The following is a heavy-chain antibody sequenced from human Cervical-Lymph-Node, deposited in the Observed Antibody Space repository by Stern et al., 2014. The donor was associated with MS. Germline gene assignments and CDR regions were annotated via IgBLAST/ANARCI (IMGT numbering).Heavy chain of an antibody. V-gene: IGHV3-33*01. CDR1: GFTFSSYG. J-gene: IGHJ4*02. CDR2: IWYDGSNK. D-gene: IGHD5-24*01. Sequence: VQLVESGGGVVQPGRSLRLSCAASGFTFSSYGMHWVRQAPGKGLEWVAVIWYDGSNKYYADSVKGRFTISRDNSKNTLYLQMNSLRAEDTAVYYCARAGGQRWLQKPFCDYWGQGTLVTVSS. CDR3: ARAGGQRWLQKPFCDY.